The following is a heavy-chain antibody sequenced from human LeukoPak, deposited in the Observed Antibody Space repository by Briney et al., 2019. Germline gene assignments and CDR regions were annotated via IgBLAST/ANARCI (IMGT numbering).Heavy chain of an antibody. CDR2: INHSGGT. J-gene: IGHJ4*02. CDR1: GGSFSGYY. Sequence: PSETLSLTCAVYGGSFSGYYWSWIRQPPGKGLEWIGEINHSGGTNYNPSLKSRVTISVDTSKNQFSLKLSSVTAADTAVYYCADHVSTDYDLSYFDYWGQGTLVTVSS. V-gene: IGHV4-34*01. D-gene: IGHD4-17*01. CDR3: ADHVSTDYDLSYFDY.